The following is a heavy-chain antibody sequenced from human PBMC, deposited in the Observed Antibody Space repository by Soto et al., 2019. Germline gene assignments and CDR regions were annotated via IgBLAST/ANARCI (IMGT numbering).Heavy chain of an antibody. CDR3: AKDTGRGGGSVFDY. CDR1: GFIFSNYA. D-gene: IGHD2-15*01. V-gene: IGHV3-23*01. CDR2: ISGSGADT. J-gene: IGHJ4*02. Sequence: EVQLLESGGGLVQPGGSLRLSCAPSGFIFSNYAMSWVRQARGKGLEWVSAISGSGADTYYTESVEGRFTISRDNFKNTLYLQMNSLRAEDTAVYYCAKDTGRGGGSVFDYWGQGTLVTVSS.